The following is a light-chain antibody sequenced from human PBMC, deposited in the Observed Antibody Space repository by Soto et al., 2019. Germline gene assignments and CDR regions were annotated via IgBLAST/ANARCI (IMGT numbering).Light chain of an antibody. J-gene: IGKJ4*01. V-gene: IGKV3-11*01. CDR2: DAS. CDR3: QQRSNWPLT. CDR1: QSVSSY. Sequence: EIVLTQSPATLSLSPGERATLSCRASQSVSSYLAWYQQKPGQAPRLLIYDASNRATGILARFSGSGSGTDFTLTISSLEPEDFVVYYCQQRSNWPLTFGGGTKVEIK.